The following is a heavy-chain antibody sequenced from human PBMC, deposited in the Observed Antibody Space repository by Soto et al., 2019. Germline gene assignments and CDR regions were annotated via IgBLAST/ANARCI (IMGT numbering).Heavy chain of an antibody. D-gene: IGHD1-26*01. Sequence: SETLSLTCTVSGGSISSSSYYWGWIRQPPGKGLEWIGSIYYSGSTYYNPSLKSRVTISVDTSKNQFSLTLSSVTAADTAVYYCARLVGATTRGGMDVWGQGTTVTVSS. V-gene: IGHV4-39*01. CDR1: GGSISSSSYY. CDR3: ARLVGATTRGGMDV. J-gene: IGHJ6*02. CDR2: IYYSGST.